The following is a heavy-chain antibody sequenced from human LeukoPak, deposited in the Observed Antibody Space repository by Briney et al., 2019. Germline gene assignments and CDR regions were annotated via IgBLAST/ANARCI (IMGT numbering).Heavy chain of an antibody. CDR2: IWYDGSNK. Sequence: GGSLRLSCAASGFTFSSYGMHWVRQAPGKGLEWVAVIWYDGSNKYYADSVKGRFTISRDNSKNTLYLQMNSLRAEDTAVYYCARDYSCGYYLSFDYWGQGTLVTVSS. CDR1: GFTFSSYG. CDR3: ARDYSCGYYLSFDY. J-gene: IGHJ4*02. V-gene: IGHV3-33*01. D-gene: IGHD3-22*01.